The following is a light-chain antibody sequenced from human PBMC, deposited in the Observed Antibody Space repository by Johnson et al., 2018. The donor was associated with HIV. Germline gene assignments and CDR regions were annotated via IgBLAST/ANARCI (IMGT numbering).Light chain of an antibody. CDR1: SSNIGNNY. CDR3: GTWDSSLSP. Sequence: QSVLTQPPSVSAAPGQKVTISCSGSSSNIGNNYVSWYQQLPGTAPKLLIYDNNKRPSGIPDRFSGSKSGTSATLAITGLQTGDEADYYCGTWDSSLSPFGTGTKVTVL. CDR2: DNN. V-gene: IGLV1-51*01. J-gene: IGLJ1*01.